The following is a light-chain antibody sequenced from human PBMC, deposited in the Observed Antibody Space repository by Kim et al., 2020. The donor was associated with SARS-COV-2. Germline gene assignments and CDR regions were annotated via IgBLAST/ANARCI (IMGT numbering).Light chain of an antibody. CDR2: DVT. CDR1: SSDVGVYNY. J-gene: IGLJ3*02. V-gene: IGLV2-14*03. CDR3: FSFSNTDTGV. Sequence: QSALTQPASVSGSPGQSITISCTGTSSDVGVYNYVSWYQQHPDNAPKLLIYDVTKRPSGVSDRFSGSKSVNTASLTISGLQAEDEADYYCFSFSNTDTGVFGGGTQLTVL.